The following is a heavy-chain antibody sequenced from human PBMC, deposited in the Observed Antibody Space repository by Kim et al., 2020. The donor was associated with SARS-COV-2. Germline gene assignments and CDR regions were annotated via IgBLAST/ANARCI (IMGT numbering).Heavy chain of an antibody. V-gene: IGHV3-53*01. J-gene: IGHJ6*02. CDR3: TRDLVVRPSLYGMDL. CDR1: GFTVISNY. D-gene: IGHD2-21*01. Sequence: GGSLRLSCAASGFTVISNYMSWVRQAPGDGLDWVSVIYAGGNTYYADSVKGRFTISRYNSENTLYLQMYSSRAEDTGVYFCTRDLVVRPSLYGMDLRG. CDR2: IYAGGNT.